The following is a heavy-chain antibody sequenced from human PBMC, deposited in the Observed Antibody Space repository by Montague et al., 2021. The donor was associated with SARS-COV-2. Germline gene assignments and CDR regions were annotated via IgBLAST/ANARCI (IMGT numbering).Heavy chain of an antibody. D-gene: IGHD2-8*01. CDR1: GGSISSSSYY. CDR2: IYYSGST. Sequence: SETLSLTCTVSGGSISSSSYYWGWIRQLPGKGLEWIGSIYYSGSTYYNPSLKSRVTISVDTSKNQFSLKLSSVTAADTAVYYCATITLGYCTNGVCQPPDYWGQGTLVTVSS. J-gene: IGHJ4*02. CDR3: ATITLGYCTNGVCQPPDY. V-gene: IGHV4-39*01.